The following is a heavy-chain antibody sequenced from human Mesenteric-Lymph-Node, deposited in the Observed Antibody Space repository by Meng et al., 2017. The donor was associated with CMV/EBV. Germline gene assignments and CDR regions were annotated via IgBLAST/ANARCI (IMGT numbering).Heavy chain of an antibody. J-gene: IGHJ5*02. CDR1: GFTFDDYG. CDR2: INWNGGST. Sequence: GESLKISCAASGFTFDDYGMSWVRQAPGKGLEWVSGINWNGGSTGYADSVKGRFTISRDNAKKSIYLHMNSLRTEDTAVYYCATDQGTHGWFDPWGQGTLVTVSS. CDR3: ATDQGTHGWFDP. V-gene: IGHV3-20*04. D-gene: IGHD3-10*01.